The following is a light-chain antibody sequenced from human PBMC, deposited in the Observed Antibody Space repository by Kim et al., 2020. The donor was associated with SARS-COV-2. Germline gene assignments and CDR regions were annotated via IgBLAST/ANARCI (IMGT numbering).Light chain of an antibody. CDR2: DVS. Sequence: QSVLTQPASVSGSPGQSITISCTGTSSDVGGYNYVSWYQQHPGKAPKLMIYDVSNRPSGVSYRFSGSKSGNTASLTISGLQAEDEADYYCSSYTTSPTLVFGGGTQLTVL. CDR1: SSDVGGYNY. CDR3: SSYTTSPTLV. V-gene: IGLV2-14*03. J-gene: IGLJ3*02.